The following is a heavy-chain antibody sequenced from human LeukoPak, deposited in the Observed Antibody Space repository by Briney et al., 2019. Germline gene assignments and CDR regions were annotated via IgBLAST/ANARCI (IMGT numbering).Heavy chain of an antibody. CDR3: ATERAGERPRPLLSYYYMDV. Sequence: GRSLRLSCAASGFTFSSYAMYWVRQAPGKGLEWVANIKQDGSEKHYVDSVKGRFTISRDNAKNSLYLQMNSLRAEDTAVYYCATERAGERPRPLLSYYYMDVWGKGTTVTISS. J-gene: IGHJ6*03. D-gene: IGHD3-16*01. CDR1: GFTFSSYA. V-gene: IGHV3-7*01. CDR2: IKQDGSEK.